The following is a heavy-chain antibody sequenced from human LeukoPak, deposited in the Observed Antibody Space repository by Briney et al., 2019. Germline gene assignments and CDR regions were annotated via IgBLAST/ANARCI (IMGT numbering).Heavy chain of an antibody. J-gene: IGHJ4*02. CDR1: GFTFSIYS. Sequence: GGSLRLSCAASGFTFSIYSMNWVRQAPGKGLEWVSSISSSSSYIYYADSVKGRFTISRDNAKNSLYLQMNRLRAEDTAVYYCATSRGSWPDYFDYWGQGNLVTVSS. V-gene: IGHV3-21*01. D-gene: IGHD6-13*01. CDR3: ATSRGSWPDYFDY. CDR2: ISSSSSYI.